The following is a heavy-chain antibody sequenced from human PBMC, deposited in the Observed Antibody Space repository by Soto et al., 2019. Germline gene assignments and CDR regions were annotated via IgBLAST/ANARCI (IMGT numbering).Heavy chain of an antibody. CDR3: ARLDIVLNPDYGMDV. CDR1: GYSFTSYW. Sequence: LKISCKGSGYSFTSYWISWVRQMPGKGLEWMGRIDPSDSYTNYSPSFQGHVTISADKSISTAYLQWSSLKASDTAMYYCARLDIVLNPDYGMDVWGQGTTVTVSS. CDR2: IDPSDSYT. V-gene: IGHV5-10-1*01. J-gene: IGHJ6*02. D-gene: IGHD2-8*01.